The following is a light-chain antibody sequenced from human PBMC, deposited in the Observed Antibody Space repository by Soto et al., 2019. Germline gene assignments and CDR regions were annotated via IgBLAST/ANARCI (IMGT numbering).Light chain of an antibody. CDR1: QSVSSY. CDR2: DAS. CDR3: QQRSNWPPYT. V-gene: IGKV3-11*01. J-gene: IGKJ2*01. Sequence: EIVLTQSPATLSLSPGESATLSCRASQSVSSYLAWYQHKPGQAPMLLIYDASNRATGIPARFSGSGSGTDFPLTINSLEPEGFAVYYCQQRSNWPPYTFGQGTKLEI.